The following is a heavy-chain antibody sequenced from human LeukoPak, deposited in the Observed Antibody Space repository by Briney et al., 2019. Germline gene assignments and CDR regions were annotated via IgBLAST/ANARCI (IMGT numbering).Heavy chain of an antibody. CDR2: IYSGSST. V-gene: IGHV3-53*01. D-gene: IGHD6-6*01. Sequence: QPGGSLRLSCAASGFTVSSNYMSWVRQAPGKGPEWVSVIYSGSSTYYADSVKGRFTISRDNSKNTLYLQMSSLRAEDTAVYYCARAGGEYSSSYFDYWGQGTLVTVSS. CDR1: GFTVSSNY. J-gene: IGHJ4*02. CDR3: ARAGGEYSSSYFDY.